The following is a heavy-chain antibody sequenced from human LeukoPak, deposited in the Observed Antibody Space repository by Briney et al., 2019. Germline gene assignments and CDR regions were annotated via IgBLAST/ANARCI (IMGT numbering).Heavy chain of an antibody. V-gene: IGHV3-30*04. Sequence: PARSLRLSCTASGFTFSTYPIHWVRQAPGKGLEWVAVIADDGKDKHYVESVKGRFTISRDNSKNTLYLQMNSLRVEDTAVYYCARDRHVAAAGYYFDYWGQGTLVTVSS. CDR3: ARDRHVAAAGYYFDY. J-gene: IGHJ4*02. CDR1: GFTFSTYP. CDR2: IADDGKDK. D-gene: IGHD6-25*01.